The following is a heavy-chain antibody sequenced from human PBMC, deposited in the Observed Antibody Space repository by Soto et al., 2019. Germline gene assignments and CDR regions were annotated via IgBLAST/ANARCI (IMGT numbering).Heavy chain of an antibody. Sequence: SETLSLTCTVSGDSTSDYYWSWIRQSPGKGLEWIGYIYNSGSTNDNPSLKSRVTISMDTTKNQFSLQLSSVTAADTAVYYCASDRLRPFFVYWAPGTLDKVSS. CDR1: GDSTSDYY. CDR2: IYNSGST. V-gene: IGHV4-59*12. CDR3: ASDRLRPFFVY. D-gene: IGHD3-16*01. J-gene: IGHJ4*02.